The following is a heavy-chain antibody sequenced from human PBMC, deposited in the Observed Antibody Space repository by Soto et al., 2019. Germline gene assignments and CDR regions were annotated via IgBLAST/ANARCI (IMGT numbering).Heavy chain of an antibody. D-gene: IGHD3-3*01. V-gene: IGHV1-2*02. J-gene: IGHJ3*02. CDR2: INPATGAA. CDR1: GYPVTAYY. CDR3: ARGGGVGVAGSAAFDM. Sequence: QLHLVQSGAVVKKPGASVTVSCSASGYPVTAYYMHWVRQAPGRGLEWMGGINPATGAAKYTQTLQRRGPMTRDTSTSTGFMALRGRTSEEAAGFYCARGGGVGVAGSAAFDMWGQGTLVNVSS.